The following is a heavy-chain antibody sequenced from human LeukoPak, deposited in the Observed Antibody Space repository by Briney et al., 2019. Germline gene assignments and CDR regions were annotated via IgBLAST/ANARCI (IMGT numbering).Heavy chain of an antibody. V-gene: IGHV3-23*01. CDR2: LSGSGDIT. CDR1: GFTFSSYA. CDR3: AKDGRGWATISPQGFDP. D-gene: IGHD5-24*01. J-gene: IGHJ5*02. Sequence: GGSLRLSCAASGFTFSSYAMSWVRQAPGKGLEWVSTLSGSGDITSYADSVKGRFTISRDNSKNTLYLQMNSLAVEDTAVYYCAKDGRGWATISPQGFDPWGQGSLVTVSS.